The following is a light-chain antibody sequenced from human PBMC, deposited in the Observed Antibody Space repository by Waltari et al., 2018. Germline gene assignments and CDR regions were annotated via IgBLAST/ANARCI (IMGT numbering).Light chain of an antibody. CDR3: QQYYSTPFT. J-gene: IGKJ3*01. Sequence: DIVMPQSPDSLSVSLCERAPIHCQSSLSILHSSENKNQLGWYQQKSGQSPKLLIYGASTRESGVPDRFSGSGSGTDFTLTISSLQTEDVAVYYCQQYYSTPFTFGPGTKVDIK. CDR2: GAS. V-gene: IGKV4-1*01. CDR1: LSILHSSENKNQ.